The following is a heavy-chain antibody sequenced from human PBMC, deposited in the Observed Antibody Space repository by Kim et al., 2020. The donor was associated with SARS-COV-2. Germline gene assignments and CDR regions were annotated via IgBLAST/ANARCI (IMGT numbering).Heavy chain of an antibody. CDR3: ARLRSIAVAGPFDY. J-gene: IGHJ4*02. D-gene: IGHD6-19*01. Sequence: NPSLKSRVTISVDTSKNQFSLKLSSVTAADTAVYYCARLRSIAVAGPFDYWGQGTLVTVSS. V-gene: IGHV4-39*01.